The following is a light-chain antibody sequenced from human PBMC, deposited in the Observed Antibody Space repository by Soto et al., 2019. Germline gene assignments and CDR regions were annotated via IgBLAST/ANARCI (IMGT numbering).Light chain of an antibody. CDR1: QSVSNN. J-gene: IGKJ2*01. CDR2: GAS. Sequence: EIVMTQSPATLSVSPGERATLSCRASQSVSNNLAWYHQKPGQPPRLLIYGASTRATSITVRFSGSGSGTEFTLTISSLQSEDFAVDYCQQYNNWPPVTFGQGTKLDIK. CDR3: QQYNNWPPVT. V-gene: IGKV3-15*01.